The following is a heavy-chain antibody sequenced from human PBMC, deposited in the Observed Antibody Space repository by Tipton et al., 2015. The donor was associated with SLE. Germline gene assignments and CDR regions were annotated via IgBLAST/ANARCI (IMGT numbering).Heavy chain of an antibody. Sequence: TLSLTCPVSGGSLSSYYWSWIRQPPGKGLEWFGDIYYSGGTNYNPPPTSRVTIPVDTSKNQFSLKLSSVTAADTAVYYCARALREELLWFGELDAFDIWGQGTMVTVSS. CDR1: GGSLSSYY. D-gene: IGHD3-10*01. V-gene: IGHV4-59*08. CDR3: ARALREELLWFGELDAFDI. J-gene: IGHJ3*02. CDR2: IYYSGGT.